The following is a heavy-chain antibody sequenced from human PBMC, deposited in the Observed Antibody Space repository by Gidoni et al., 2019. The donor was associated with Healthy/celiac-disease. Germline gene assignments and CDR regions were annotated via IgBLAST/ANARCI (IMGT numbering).Heavy chain of an antibody. CDR3: ARGELGVGATTIDY. D-gene: IGHD1-26*01. V-gene: IGHV4-30-2*01. CDR2: IYHSGST. J-gene: IGHJ4*02. CDR1: GCPTSSGGYS. Sequence: QLQLQESGSGLVKPSQTPSLTRAAPGCPTSSGGYSWSWIRQPPGKGLEWIGYIYHSGSTYYNPSPKSRVTISVDRSKNQFSLKLSSVTAADTAVYYCARGELGVGATTIDYWGQGTLVTVSS.